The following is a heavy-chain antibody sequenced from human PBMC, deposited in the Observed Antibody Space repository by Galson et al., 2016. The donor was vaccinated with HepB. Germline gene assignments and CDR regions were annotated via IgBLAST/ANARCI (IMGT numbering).Heavy chain of an antibody. V-gene: IGHV1-2*02. D-gene: IGHD1/OR15-1a*01. CDR3: AKASPEQGILHAY. J-gene: IGHJ4*02. CDR2: INPNTGGT. Sequence: SVKVSCKASGYTFTGYYMHWVRQAPGQGLKWMGWINPNTGGTNYAQKFQGRVAMTRDTYITTAYMDLSRLTSDDTADYYCAKASPEQGILHAYGGQGTLVTASS. CDR1: GYTFTGYY.